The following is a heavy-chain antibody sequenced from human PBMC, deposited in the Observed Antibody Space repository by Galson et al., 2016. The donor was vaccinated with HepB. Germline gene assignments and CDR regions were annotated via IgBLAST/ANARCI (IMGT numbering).Heavy chain of an antibody. CDR1: GFTFSRYW. CDR3: AREGCHDTSCYNYLDF. V-gene: IGHV3-23*01. Sequence: SLRLSCAASGFTFSRYWMSWVRQAPGKGLEWVSNIIGTGYHSSYGKSVRGRFTVTRDNSKNVLYLQMNTLRVEDTATYYCAREGCHDTSCYNYLDFWGQGTLVTVS. J-gene: IGHJ4*02. D-gene: IGHD2-2*02. CDR2: IIGTGYHS.